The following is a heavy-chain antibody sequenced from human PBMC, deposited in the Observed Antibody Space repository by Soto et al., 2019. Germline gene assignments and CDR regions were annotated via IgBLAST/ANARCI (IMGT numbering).Heavy chain of an antibody. Sequence: EVQLVESGGGLVQPGGSLKLSCAASGFTFSGSAMHWVRQASGKGLDWVGRIRSKANSYATAYAASVKGRFTISREASKNTAYLQMNSLKTEDTAVYYCTRHDSNYDFWSGSPPRYGMDVWGQGTTVTVSS. CDR2: IRSKANSYAT. CDR1: GFTFSGSA. CDR3: TRHDSNYDFWSGSPPRYGMDV. D-gene: IGHD3-3*01. V-gene: IGHV3-73*01. J-gene: IGHJ6*02.